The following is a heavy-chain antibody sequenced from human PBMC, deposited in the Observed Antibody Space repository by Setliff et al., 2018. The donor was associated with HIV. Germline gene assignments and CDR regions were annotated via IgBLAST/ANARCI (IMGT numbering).Heavy chain of an antibody. CDR1: TESLTRYD. J-gene: IGHJ4*02. CDR2: IDDSGSI. Sequence: PSETLSLTCAVYTESLTRYDWAWIRQSPEKGLEWIGEIDDSGSIIYNPSLQSRVTVSVDTSKNQFSLKLTSVTAADTAVYFCARLHLRVPPSIFDYWSPGTMVTVSS. D-gene: IGHD2-2*01. CDR3: ARLHLRVPPSIFDY. V-gene: IGHV4-34*01.